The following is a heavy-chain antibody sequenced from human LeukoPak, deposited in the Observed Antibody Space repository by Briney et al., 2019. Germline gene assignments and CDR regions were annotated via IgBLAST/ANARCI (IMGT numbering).Heavy chain of an antibody. D-gene: IGHD2-8*01. J-gene: IGHJ3*02. CDR3: ASGGYCTNGVCSTDAFDI. V-gene: IGHV4-39*07. CDR1: GGSISSTDDY. Sequence: SETLSLTCTVSGGSISSTDDYWGWIRQPPGKGPEWIGSIYYSGSTYYNPSLKSRVTISEDPSKNQFSLKLSSVTAADTAVYYCASGGYCTNGVCSTDAFDIWGQGTMVTVSS. CDR2: IYYSGST.